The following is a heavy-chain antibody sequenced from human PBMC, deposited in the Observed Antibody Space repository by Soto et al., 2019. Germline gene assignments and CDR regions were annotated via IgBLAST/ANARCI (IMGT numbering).Heavy chain of an antibody. J-gene: IGHJ5*02. CDR2: INTGNGNT. CDR3: ARNVDWFDP. CDR1: GYTFTRYA. V-gene: IGHV1-3*04. D-gene: IGHD2-21*01. Sequence: GASVKVSCKASGYTFTRYAMHWVRQAPGQGLEWMGWINTGNGNTHYSQKFQGRVTFTRDASATTAHMELSSLTSEDTAVYYCARNVDWFDPWGQGTLVTVSS.